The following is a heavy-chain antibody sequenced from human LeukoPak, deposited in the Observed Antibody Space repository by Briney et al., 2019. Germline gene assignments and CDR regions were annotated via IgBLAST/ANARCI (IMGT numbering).Heavy chain of an antibody. Sequence: GGSLRLSCAASGFTFSTYAMSWVRQAPGKGLEWVSGITNTGGVKLYADSVKGRLTVSRDNSKNTLYLHMNRLRADDTAVDYCAKDGSERNENAFDIWGQGTMVTVSS. CDR2: ITNTGGVK. V-gene: IGHV3-23*01. D-gene: IGHD1-26*01. J-gene: IGHJ3*02. CDR3: AKDGSERNENAFDI. CDR1: GFTFSTYA.